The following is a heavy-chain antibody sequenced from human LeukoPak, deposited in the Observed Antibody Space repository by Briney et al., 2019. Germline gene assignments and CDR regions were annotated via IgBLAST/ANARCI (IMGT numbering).Heavy chain of an antibody. CDR2: ISSRSFTI. CDR3: ARFDWLLSLDP. V-gene: IGHV3-48*04. CDR1: GFTFSAYS. Sequence: GGSLRLSCAASGFTFSAYSMNWVRQAPGKGLDWVSYISSRSFTIYYADSVKGRFTISRDNAKNSLYLQMNSLRAEDTAVYYCARFDWLLSLDPWGQGTLVTVSS. J-gene: IGHJ5*02. D-gene: IGHD3-9*01.